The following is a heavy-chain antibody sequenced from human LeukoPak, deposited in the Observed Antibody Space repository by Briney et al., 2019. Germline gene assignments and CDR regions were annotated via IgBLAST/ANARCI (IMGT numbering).Heavy chain of an antibody. CDR3: ARDGLYCSSTSCYTPPFDY. CDR2: IWYDGSNK. V-gene: IGHV3-33*01. D-gene: IGHD2-2*02. Sequence: PGGSLRLSCAASGFTFSSYGMHWVSQAPGKGLEWVAVIWYDGSNKYYADSVKGRFTISRDNSKNTLYLQMNSLRAEDTAVYYCARDGLYCSSTSCYTPPFDYWGQGTLVTVSS. CDR1: GFTFSSYG. J-gene: IGHJ4*02.